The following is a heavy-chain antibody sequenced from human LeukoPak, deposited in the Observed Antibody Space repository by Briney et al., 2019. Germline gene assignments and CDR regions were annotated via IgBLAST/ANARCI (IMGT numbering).Heavy chain of an antibody. V-gene: IGHV3-33*01. CDR2: IWYDGSNK. J-gene: IGHJ3*02. CDR3: ARAKIAVAVTAFDI. D-gene: IGHD6-19*01. CDR1: GFTFSSYV. Sequence: PGGSLRVSCAASGFTFSSYVMHWVRQAPGKGLEWVAVIWYDGSNKYYADSVEGRFTISSDNSKNTLYLQMNSLRAEDTAVYYCARAKIAVAVTAFDIWGQGTMVTVSS.